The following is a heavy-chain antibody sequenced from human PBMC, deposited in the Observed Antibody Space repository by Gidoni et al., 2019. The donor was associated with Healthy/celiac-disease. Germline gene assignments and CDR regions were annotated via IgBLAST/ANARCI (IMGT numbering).Heavy chain of an antibody. Sequence: GFTFSSYGMHWVRQAPGKGLEWVAVIWYDGSNKYYADSVKGRFTISRDNSKNTLYLQMNSLRAEDTAVYYCARDGDYYDSSGYYPNFDYWGQGILVTVSS. D-gene: IGHD3-22*01. CDR1: GFTFSSYG. CDR3: ARDGDYYDSSGYYPNFDY. CDR2: IWYDGSNK. J-gene: IGHJ4*02. V-gene: IGHV3-33*01.